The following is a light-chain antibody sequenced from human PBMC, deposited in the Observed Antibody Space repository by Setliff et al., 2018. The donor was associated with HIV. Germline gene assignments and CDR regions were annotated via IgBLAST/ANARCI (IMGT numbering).Light chain of an antibody. J-gene: IGLJ1*01. CDR1: SSDIGAGFE. CDR2: SND. V-gene: IGLV1-40*01. CDR3: QTFDDRLGYV. Sequence: QPVLTQAPSVSGAPGQRVAISCIGSSSDIGAGFEVHWYQQAGGTAPKLLIYSNDNRPSGVPDRFSASKSDTSASLVIAALRPEDEADYYCQTFDDRLGYVFGTGTKVTVL.